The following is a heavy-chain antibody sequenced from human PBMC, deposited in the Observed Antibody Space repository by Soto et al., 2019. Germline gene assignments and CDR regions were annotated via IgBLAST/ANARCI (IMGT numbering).Heavy chain of an antibody. CDR3: ARGVGSGSYYNQYNWFDP. Sequence: GASVKVSCTASGYTFTNYGISWVRQATGQGLEWMGWINVYNGNTKYAQKVQGRVTMTTDTSTSTAYMELRSLRSDDTAVYYCARGVGSGSYYNQYNWFDPWGQGTLVTVSS. CDR2: INVYNGNT. J-gene: IGHJ5*02. D-gene: IGHD3-10*01. V-gene: IGHV1-18*01. CDR1: GYTFTNYG.